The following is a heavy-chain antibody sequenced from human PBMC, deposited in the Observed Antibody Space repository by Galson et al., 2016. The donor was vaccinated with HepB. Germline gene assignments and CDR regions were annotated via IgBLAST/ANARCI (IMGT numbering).Heavy chain of an antibody. Sequence: SVKVSCKACGYLFTTYAMHWVRQAPGQRPEWLGWINAGNGDTKISQRFQGRVTITRDTSATTAYMELRRLRSEDTAVYYCERDPDTSGYPRLLDSWGQGTLVTVSS. V-gene: IGHV1-3*01. CDR1: GYLFTTYA. D-gene: IGHD3-22*01. J-gene: IGHJ4*02. CDR2: INAGNGDT. CDR3: ERDPDTSGYPRLLDS.